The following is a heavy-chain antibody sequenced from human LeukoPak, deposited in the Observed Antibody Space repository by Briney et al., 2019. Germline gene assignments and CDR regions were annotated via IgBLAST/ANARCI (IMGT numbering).Heavy chain of an antibody. D-gene: IGHD6-13*01. CDR3: ARHISIAAAGIEDAFDI. V-gene: IGHV1-69*05. J-gene: IGHJ3*02. CDR1: GGTFSSYA. CDR2: IIPIFGTA. Sequence: GASVKVSCKASGGTFSSYAISWVRQAPGQGLEWMGGIIPIFGTANYAQKFQGRVTMTRNTSISTAYMELSSLRSEDTAVYYCARHISIAAAGIEDAFDIWGQGTMVTVSS.